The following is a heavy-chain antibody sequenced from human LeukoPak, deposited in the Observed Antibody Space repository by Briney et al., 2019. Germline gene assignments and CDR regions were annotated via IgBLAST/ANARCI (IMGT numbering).Heavy chain of an antibody. D-gene: IGHD3-22*01. Sequence: ASVKVSCKASGGTFSSYAISWVRQAPGQGLEWMGRTIPILGIANYAQKFQGRVTITADKSTSTAYMELSSLRSEDTAVYYCARDPRSYYYDSSGYNNWFDPWGQGTLVTVSS. CDR1: GGTFSSYA. CDR3: ARDPRSYYYDSSGYNNWFDP. CDR2: TIPILGIA. V-gene: IGHV1-69*04. J-gene: IGHJ5*02.